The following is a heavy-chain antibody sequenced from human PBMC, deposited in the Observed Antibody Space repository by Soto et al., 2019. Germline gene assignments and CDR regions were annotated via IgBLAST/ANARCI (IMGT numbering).Heavy chain of an antibody. V-gene: IGHV1-24*01. J-gene: IGHJ6*02. Sequence: ASVKVSCKVSGYTLTELSMHWVRQAPGKGLEWMGGFDPEDGETIYAQKFQGRVTMTEDTSTDTAYMELSSLRSEDTAVYYCETSTRPYYYYGMDVWGQGTTVTVSS. CDR1: GYTLTELS. CDR2: FDPEDGET. D-gene: IGHD5-12*01. CDR3: ETSTRPYYYYGMDV.